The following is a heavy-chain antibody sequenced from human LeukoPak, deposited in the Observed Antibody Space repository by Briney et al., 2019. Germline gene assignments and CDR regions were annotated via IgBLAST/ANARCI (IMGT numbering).Heavy chain of an antibody. CDR3: ARSDFWSTNDAFDI. CDR2: IYHSGST. J-gene: IGHJ3*02. Sequence: SETLSLTCTVSGGSISSYYWSWIRQPPGKGLEWIGYIYHSGSTYYNPSLKSRVTISVDRSKNQFSLKLSSVTAADTAVYYCARSDFWSTNDAFDIWGQGTMVTVSS. CDR1: GGSISSYY. V-gene: IGHV4-59*12. D-gene: IGHD3-3*01.